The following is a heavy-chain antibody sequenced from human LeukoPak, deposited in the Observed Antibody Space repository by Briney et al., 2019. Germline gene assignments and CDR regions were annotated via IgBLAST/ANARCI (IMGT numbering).Heavy chain of an antibody. CDR3: LGSNIAVV. CDR2: INQDGSEK. V-gene: IGHV3-7*01. D-gene: IGHD6-19*01. CDR1: GGSISSSNW. J-gene: IGHJ4*02. Sequence: ETLSLTCAVSGGSISSSNWWSWVRQAPGKGLEWVANINQDGSEKHYVDSVKGRFTISRDNAKNSLFLQMNSLRAEDTADYYCLGSNIAVVWGQGALVTVSS.